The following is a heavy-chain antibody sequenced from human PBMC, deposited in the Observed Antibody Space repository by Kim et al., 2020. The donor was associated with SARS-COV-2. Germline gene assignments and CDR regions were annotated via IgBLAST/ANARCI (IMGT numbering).Heavy chain of an antibody. CDR3: VRGSSGYYSPFDS. D-gene: IGHD3-22*01. V-gene: IGHV3-30*01. J-gene: IGHJ4*02. Sequence: YADPVKGRFTISRDNSKNTLYLQMNSLRAEDTAVYVCVRGSSGYYSPFDSWGQGTLVTVSS.